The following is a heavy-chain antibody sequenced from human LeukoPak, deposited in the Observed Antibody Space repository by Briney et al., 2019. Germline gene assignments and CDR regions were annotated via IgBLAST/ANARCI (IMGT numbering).Heavy chain of an antibody. Sequence: SETLSLTCTVSGASISSGDYYWSWIRQPAGRGLEWIGRIYISGNTNYNPSLKSRVTISVDTSKNQFSLNLNSVTAADTALYYCARLNGGSYCIDYWGQGILVTVSS. CDR3: ARLNGGSYCIDY. D-gene: IGHD1-26*01. CDR2: IYISGNT. V-gene: IGHV4-61*02. CDR1: GASISSGDYY. J-gene: IGHJ4*02.